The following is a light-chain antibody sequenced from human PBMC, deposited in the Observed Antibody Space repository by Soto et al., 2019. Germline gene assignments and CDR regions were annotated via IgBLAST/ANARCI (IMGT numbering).Light chain of an antibody. CDR1: QSISSY. CDR3: QQSYSTPRT. CDR2: AAS. J-gene: IGKJ1*01. V-gene: IGKV1-39*01. Sequence: DIQMTQSRSSLSASVGDRVTITCRASQSISSYLNWYQQKPGKAPKLLIYAASSLQSGVPSRFSGCGSGTDFTLTISSLQPEDFATYYCQQSYSTPRTFGQGTKVDIK.